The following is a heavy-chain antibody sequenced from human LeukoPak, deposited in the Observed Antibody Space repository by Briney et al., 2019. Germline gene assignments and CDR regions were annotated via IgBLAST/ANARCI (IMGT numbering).Heavy chain of an antibody. J-gene: IGHJ6*04. CDR2: IYSGGST. CDR1: GFTVSNNY. Sequence: PGGSLRLSCAASGFTVSNNYMSWVRQAPGKGLGWVSVIYSGGSTYYADSVKGRFTISRDNSKNTLYLQMNSLRAEDTAVYYCAIYDFWSGYTAVWGKGTTVTVSS. V-gene: IGHV3-53*01. D-gene: IGHD3-3*01. CDR3: AIYDFWSGYTAV.